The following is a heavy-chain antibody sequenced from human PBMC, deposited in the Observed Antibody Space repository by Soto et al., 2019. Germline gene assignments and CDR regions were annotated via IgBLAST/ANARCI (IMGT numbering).Heavy chain of an antibody. V-gene: IGHV3-23*01. CDR1: GFTFSSYA. Sequence: GGSLRISCAASGFTFSSYAMSWVRQAPGKGLEWVSIISGSGGSTYFADSVKGRFTISRDNSKNTLYLQMNSLRAEDSAIYYCAKENGYSSSWFEFDYWGQGTLVTVS. J-gene: IGHJ4*02. CDR2: ISGSGGST. CDR3: AKENGYSSSWFEFDY. D-gene: IGHD6-13*01.